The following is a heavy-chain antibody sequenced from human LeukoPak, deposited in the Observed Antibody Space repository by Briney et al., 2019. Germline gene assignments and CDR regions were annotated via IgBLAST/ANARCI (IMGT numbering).Heavy chain of an antibody. D-gene: IGHD3-22*01. CDR1: GYTFTGYY. CDR3: VREYYYDSSPDY. V-gene: IGHV1-2*02. J-gene: IGHJ4*02. Sequence: ASVKVSCKASGYTFTGYYMHWVRQAPGQGLEWMGWINPNSGGTNYAQKFQGRVTMTRDTSISTAYMELSRLRSDDTAVYYCVREYYYDSSPDYWGQGTLVTVSS. CDR2: INPNSGGT.